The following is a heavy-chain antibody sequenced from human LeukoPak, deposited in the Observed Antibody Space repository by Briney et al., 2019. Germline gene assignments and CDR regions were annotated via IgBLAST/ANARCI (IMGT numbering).Heavy chain of an antibody. D-gene: IGHD3-16*02. CDR1: EFTFSTYW. J-gene: IGHJ4*02. V-gene: IGHV3-7*03. Sequence: GGSLRLXCVASEFTFSTYWMTWGRQAPGKGLEWVANINQDGSEKNYVDSVKGRFTVSRDNAKNSLFLQMNSLRAEDTAVYYCTTYRVRHLNSLDYWGRGTLVSVSS. CDR2: INQDGSEK. CDR3: TTYRVRHLNSLDY.